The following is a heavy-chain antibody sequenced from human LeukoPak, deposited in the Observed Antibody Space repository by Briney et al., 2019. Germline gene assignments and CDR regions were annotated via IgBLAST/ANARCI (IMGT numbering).Heavy chain of an antibody. Sequence: SETLSLTCAVYGGSFSGYYWSWIRQPPGKGLEWIGEINHSGSTNYNPSLKSRVTISVDTSKNQFSLKLSSVTAADTAVYYCARGGKSGYSYGPLARSLDYWGQGILVTVSS. J-gene: IGHJ4*02. CDR2: INHSGST. CDR3: ARGGKSGYSYGPLARSLDY. V-gene: IGHV4-34*01. D-gene: IGHD5-18*01. CDR1: GGSFSGYY.